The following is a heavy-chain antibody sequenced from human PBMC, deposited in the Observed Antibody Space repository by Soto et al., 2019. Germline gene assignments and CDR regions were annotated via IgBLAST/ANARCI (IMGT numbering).Heavy chain of an antibody. CDR1: GFTFSSCA. CDR2: ISGSGGST. J-gene: IGHJ4*02. V-gene: IGHV3-23*01. CDR3: AKNYRDFWSGYSDY. D-gene: IGHD3-3*01. Sequence: EVQLLESGGGLVQPGGSLRLCCAASGFTFSSCAMSWVRQAPGKGLEWVSAISGSGGSTYYSDSVKGRFTISRDNSKNTLYLQLNSLRAEDTAGYYCAKNYRDFWSGYSDYWGQGTLVTVSS.